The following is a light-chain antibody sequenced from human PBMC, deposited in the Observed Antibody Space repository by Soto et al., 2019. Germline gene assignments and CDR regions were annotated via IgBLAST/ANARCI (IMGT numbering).Light chain of an antibody. CDR2: WAS. J-gene: IGKJ4*01. Sequence: DIVMTQSPDSLAVSLGERATINCKTSQTVLSSSNNKNYLIWYQQKPGQPPKLLISWASTRESGVPDRFSGSGSGTDFTLTISSLQAEDVAVYYCQQCYRAPLTFGGGTKVEIK. CDR3: QQCYRAPLT. V-gene: IGKV4-1*01. CDR1: QTVLSSSNNKNY.